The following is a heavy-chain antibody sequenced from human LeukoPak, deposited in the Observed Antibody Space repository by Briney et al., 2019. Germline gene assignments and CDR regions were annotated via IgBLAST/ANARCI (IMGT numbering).Heavy chain of an antibody. J-gene: IGHJ4*02. V-gene: IGHV3-53*01. Sequence: GGSLRLSCAASGFTFGSYWMSWVRQAPGKGLEWVSVIYSGGSTYYADSVKGRFTISRDNSKNTLYLQMNSLRAEDTAVYYCARGSPMVPVDYWGQGTLVTVSS. CDR2: IYSGGST. CDR1: GFTFGSYW. CDR3: ARGSPMVPVDY. D-gene: IGHD3-10*01.